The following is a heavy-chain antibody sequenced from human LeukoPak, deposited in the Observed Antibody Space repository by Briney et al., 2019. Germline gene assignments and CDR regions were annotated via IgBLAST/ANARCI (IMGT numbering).Heavy chain of an antibody. J-gene: IGHJ6*02. CDR2: IYYSGST. CDR3: ARRSYCGGDCYMTLYGMDV. V-gene: IGHV4-59*12. D-gene: IGHD2-21*02. CDR1: GGSISSYY. Sequence: SETLSLTCTVSGGSISSYYWSWIRQPPGKGLEWIGYIYYSGSTNYNPSLKSRVTISVDTSKNQFSLKLSSVTAADTAVCYCARRSYCGGDCYMTLYGMDVWGQGTTVTVSS.